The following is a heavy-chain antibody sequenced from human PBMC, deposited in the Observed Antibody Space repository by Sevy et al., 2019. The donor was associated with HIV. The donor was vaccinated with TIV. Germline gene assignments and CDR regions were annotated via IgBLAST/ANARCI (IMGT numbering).Heavy chain of an antibody. J-gene: IGHJ4*02. CDR3: AKGYCSGNYYNSYYFDY. Sequence: GGSLRLSCAASGFTFNSYVMHWVRQAPGKGLEWVAVMSYDGSDKYYSDSVKGRFTISRDNSKNTLYLQMNSLRAEDTAVYYCAKGYCSGNYYNSYYFDYWGQGTLVTVSS. V-gene: IGHV3-30*18. D-gene: IGHD3-10*01. CDR2: MSYDGSDK. CDR1: GFTFNSYV.